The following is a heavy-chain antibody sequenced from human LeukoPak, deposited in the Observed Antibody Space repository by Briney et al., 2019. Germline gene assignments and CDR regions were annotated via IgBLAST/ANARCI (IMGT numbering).Heavy chain of an antibody. CDR3: ARGAVGATRESFAFDP. Sequence: GGSLRLPCAASGFTFSSYEMNWVRQAPGKGLEWVSYISSSGSTIYYADSVKGRFTISRDNAKNSLYLQMNSLRDEDTAVYYCARGAVGATRESFAFDPWGQGTLVTVSS. V-gene: IGHV3-48*03. CDR1: GFTFSSYE. D-gene: IGHD1-26*01. CDR2: ISSSGSTI. J-gene: IGHJ5*02.